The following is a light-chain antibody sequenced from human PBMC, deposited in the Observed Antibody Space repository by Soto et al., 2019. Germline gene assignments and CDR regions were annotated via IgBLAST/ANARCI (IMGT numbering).Light chain of an antibody. CDR1: QSISSW. J-gene: IGKJ3*01. CDR2: KAS. Sequence: DIQMTQSPSTLSASVGERVTITCRASQSISSWLAWYQQKPGKAPKLLIYKASNLESGDASRFSGSEYRTEFHLTINNLHPDDLATHDFQQYKSYCTFVPETKVDMK. CDR3: QQYKSYCT. V-gene: IGKV1-5*03.